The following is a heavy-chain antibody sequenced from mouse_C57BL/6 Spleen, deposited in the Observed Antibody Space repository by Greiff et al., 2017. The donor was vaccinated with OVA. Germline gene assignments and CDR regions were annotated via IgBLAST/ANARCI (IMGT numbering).Heavy chain of an antibody. V-gene: IGHV5-6*01. CDR2: ISSGGSYT. Sequence: VQLQQSGGDLVKPGGSLKLSCAASGFTFSSYGMSWVRQTPDKRLEWVATISSGGSYTYYPDSVKGRFPISRDNAKNTLYLQMSSLKSEDTAMYYCARLGGNPYYYAMDYWGQGTSVTVSS. CDR3: ARLGGNPYYYAMDY. D-gene: IGHD2-1*01. J-gene: IGHJ4*01. CDR1: GFTFSSYG.